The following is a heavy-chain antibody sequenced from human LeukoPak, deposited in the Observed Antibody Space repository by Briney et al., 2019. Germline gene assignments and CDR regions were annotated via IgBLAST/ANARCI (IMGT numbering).Heavy chain of an antibody. V-gene: IGHV3-30*03. D-gene: IGHD5-12*01. J-gene: IGHJ4*01. Sequence: DSVKGRFTISRDNFKNTLYLQMNSLRAEDTALYYCATGRGATILVDYFDYWGQGTLVTVSP. CDR3: ATGRGATILVDYFDY.